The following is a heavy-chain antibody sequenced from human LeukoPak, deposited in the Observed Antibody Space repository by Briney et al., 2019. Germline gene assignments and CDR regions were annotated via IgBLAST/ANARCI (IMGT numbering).Heavy chain of an antibody. J-gene: IGHJ6*03. D-gene: IGHD3-3*01. CDR2: IYYSGST. CDR3: ARERSYDLGNYMDV. V-gene: IGHV4-30-4*08. Sequence: PSETLSLTCTVSGGSISSGDYYWSWTRQPPGKGLEWIGYIYYSGSTYYNPSLKSRVTISVDTSKNQFSLKLSSVTAADTAVYYCARERSYDLGNYMDVWGKGTTVTVSS. CDR1: GGSISSGDYY.